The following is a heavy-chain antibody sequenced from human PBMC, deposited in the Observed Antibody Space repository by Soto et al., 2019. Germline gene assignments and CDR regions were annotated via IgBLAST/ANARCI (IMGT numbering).Heavy chain of an antibody. Sequence: SGPTLVNPTQTLTLTCTFSGFSLSTSGVGVGWIRQPPGKALEWLALIYWDDDKRYSPSLKNRLTITKDTSKNQVVLTMTDMDPVDTATYYCAHTRVSAGYFDYWGQGTLVTVSS. J-gene: IGHJ4*02. CDR1: GFSLSTSGVG. CDR3: AHTRVSAGYFDY. V-gene: IGHV2-5*02. D-gene: IGHD3-10*01. CDR2: IYWDDDK.